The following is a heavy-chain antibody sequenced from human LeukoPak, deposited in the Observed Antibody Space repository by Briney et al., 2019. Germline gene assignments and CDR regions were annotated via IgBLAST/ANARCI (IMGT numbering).Heavy chain of an antibody. CDR2: ISDSGGST. D-gene: IGHD2-2*02. CDR1: GFTFRTYA. CDR3: AKDQGYSGGYEYFQH. Sequence: GGSLRLSCAGSGFTFRTYAMIWVRQAPGKGLEWVSAISDSGGSTYYADSVKGRFTISRDNSKNTLYLQMNSLRAEDTAVYYCAKDQGYSGGYEYFQHWGQGTLVTVSS. V-gene: IGHV3-23*01. J-gene: IGHJ1*01.